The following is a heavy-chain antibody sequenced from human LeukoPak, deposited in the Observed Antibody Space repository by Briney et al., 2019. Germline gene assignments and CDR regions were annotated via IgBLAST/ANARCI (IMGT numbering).Heavy chain of an antibody. CDR3: ARDLGYCTSTSCLLPYYYYYMDV. CDR2: ISAYNGNT. CDR1: GYTFTSYG. V-gene: IGHV1-18*01. D-gene: IGHD2-2*01. J-gene: IGHJ6*03. Sequence: ASVKVSCKASGYTFTSYGINWVRQAPGQGLEWMGWISAYNGNTNYAQKFQGRVTMTTDTSTNTAYMELRSLRYDDTAVYYCARDLGYCTSTSCLLPYYYYYMDVWGKGTTVTVSS.